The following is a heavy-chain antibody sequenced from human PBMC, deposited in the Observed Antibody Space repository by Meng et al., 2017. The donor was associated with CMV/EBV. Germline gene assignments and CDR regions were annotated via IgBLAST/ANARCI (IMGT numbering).Heavy chain of an antibody. CDR1: GFTFSSYG. CDR2: IRYDGSNK. CDR3: AIDIFSVLRSFPGGMDV. J-gene: IGHJ6*02. Sequence: GESLKISCAASGFTFSSYGMHWVRQAPGKGLEWVAFIRYDGSNKYYADSVKGRFTISRDNSKNTLYLQMNSLRAEDTAVYYCAIDIFSVLRSFPGGMDVWGQGTTVTVSS. D-gene: IGHD3-9*01. V-gene: IGHV3-30*02.